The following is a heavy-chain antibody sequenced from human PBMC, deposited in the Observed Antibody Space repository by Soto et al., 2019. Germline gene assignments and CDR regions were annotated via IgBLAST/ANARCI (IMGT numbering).Heavy chain of an antibody. CDR1: GFTFSSYA. J-gene: IGHJ4*02. CDR2: ISGSGGST. Sequence: SLRLSCAASGFTFSSYAMSWVRQAPGKGLEWVSAISGSGGSTYYADSVKGRFTISRDNSKNTLYLQMNSLRAEDTAVYYCAKERITMIVVVTGTDYWGQGTLVTVSS. CDR3: AKERITMIVVVTGTDY. V-gene: IGHV3-23*01. D-gene: IGHD3-22*01.